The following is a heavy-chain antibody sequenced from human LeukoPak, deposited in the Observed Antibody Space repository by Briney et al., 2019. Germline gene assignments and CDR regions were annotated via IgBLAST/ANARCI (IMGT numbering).Heavy chain of an antibody. D-gene: IGHD6-6*01. J-gene: IGHJ4*02. CDR2: ITASGGGP. CDR1: GFTFSKCA. Sequence: GGSLRLSCAASGFTFSKCAMSWVRQAPGKGPEWVSGITASGGGPSSADSVKGRFTISRDNSKNTLFLQMNSLRAEDTAVYYCAKDGRSSAPHWGQGTLVTVSS. V-gene: IGHV3-23*01. CDR3: AKDGRSSAPH.